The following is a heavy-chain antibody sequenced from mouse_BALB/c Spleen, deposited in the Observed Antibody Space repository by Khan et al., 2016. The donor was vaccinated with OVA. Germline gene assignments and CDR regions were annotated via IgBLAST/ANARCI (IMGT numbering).Heavy chain of an antibody. CDR3: APSGNYYVTFDY. CDR2: IYPFNDET. V-gene: IGHV1S136*01. Sequence: VQLKESGPELVKPGASVKMSCKASGYTFTSYVMHGVKQKPGLGLEWFGYIYPFNDETKYNEKFKGKATLTSDKSSSIAYIELSSLTSEDSAVFCCAPSGNYYVTFDYWGQGTLVTVSA. CDR1: GYTFTSYV. J-gene: IGHJ3*01. D-gene: IGHD1-1*01.